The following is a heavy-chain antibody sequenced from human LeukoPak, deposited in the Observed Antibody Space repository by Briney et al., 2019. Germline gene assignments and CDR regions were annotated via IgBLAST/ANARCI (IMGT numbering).Heavy chain of an antibody. CDR1: GGSLSSSSYY. J-gene: IGHJ5*02. D-gene: IGHD2-2*01. CDR3: ARESRYCSSTSCYGGFDP. CDR2: IYYSGST. Sequence: SETLSLTCTVSGGSLSSSSYYWGWLPQPPGKGLEWIGCIYYSGSTYYNPALKSRVTISVDTSENQFSLKLSSVTAADTAVYYCARESRYCSSTSCYGGFDPWGQGTLVTVSS. V-gene: IGHV4-39*07.